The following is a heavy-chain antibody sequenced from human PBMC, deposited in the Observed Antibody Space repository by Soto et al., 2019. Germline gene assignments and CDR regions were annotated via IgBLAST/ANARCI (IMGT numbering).Heavy chain of an antibody. Sequence: ASVKVSCKASGYTFTSYAMHWVRQAPGQRLEWMGWINAGNGNTKYSQKFQGRVTITRDTSASTAYMELSSLRSEDTAVHYCARDRRIAAAGTDAFDIWGQGTMVTVSS. CDR3: ARDRRIAAAGTDAFDI. CDR1: GYTFTSYA. CDR2: INAGNGNT. V-gene: IGHV1-3*01. J-gene: IGHJ3*02. D-gene: IGHD6-13*01.